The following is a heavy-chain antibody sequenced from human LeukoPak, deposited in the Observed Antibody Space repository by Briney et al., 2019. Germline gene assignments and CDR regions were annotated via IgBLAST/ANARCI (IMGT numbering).Heavy chain of an antibody. CDR1: GFTFSNSV. D-gene: IGHD3-9*01. Sequence: GGSLRLSCAASGFTFSNSVMGWVRQAPGKGLEWVSAIGGGGDSTYYTDSVTGRFTISRDNSKNTLYLQMNSLRAEDTALYYCAKLPTGYPNWFDPWGQGSLVTVSS. V-gene: IGHV3-23*01. CDR3: AKLPTGYPNWFDP. CDR2: IGGGGDST. J-gene: IGHJ5*02.